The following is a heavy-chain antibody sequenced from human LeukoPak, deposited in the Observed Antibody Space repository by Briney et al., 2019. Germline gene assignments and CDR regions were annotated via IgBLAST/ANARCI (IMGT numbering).Heavy chain of an antibody. J-gene: IGHJ4*02. Sequence: GASVKVSCKASGGTFSSYGINWVRQAPGQGLEWMGGIIPLFGTTNYAQKFQGRVTITTDESTSTVYMDLSSLRSEDTALYYCARTHSYGSGSYYWSGLHFDHWGQGTLATVSS. CDR1: GGTFSSYG. D-gene: IGHD3-10*01. CDR2: IIPLFGTT. V-gene: IGHV1-69*05. CDR3: ARTHSYGSGSYYWSGLHFDH.